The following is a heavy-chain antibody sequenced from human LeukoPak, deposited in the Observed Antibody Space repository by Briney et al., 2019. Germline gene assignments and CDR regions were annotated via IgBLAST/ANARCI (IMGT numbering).Heavy chain of an antibody. CDR1: GGSFSGYY. CDR2: INHSGST. CDR3: ATEYGMDV. Sequence: PSGTLSLTCAVYGGSFSGYYWSWIRQPPGKGLEWIGEINHSGSTNYNPSLKSRVTISVDTSKNQFSLKLSSVTAADTAVYYCATEYGMDVWGQGTTVTVSS. J-gene: IGHJ6*02. V-gene: IGHV4-34*01.